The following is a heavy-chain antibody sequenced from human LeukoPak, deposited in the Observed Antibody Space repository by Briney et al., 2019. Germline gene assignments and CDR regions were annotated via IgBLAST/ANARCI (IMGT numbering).Heavy chain of an antibody. CDR3: AREASSGWSTLYYFDY. V-gene: IGHV3-30-3*01. J-gene: IGHJ4*02. CDR2: ISYDGSNK. CDR1: GFTFSSYA. D-gene: IGHD6-19*01. Sequence: PGGSLRLSCAASGFTFSSYAMHWVRQAPGKGLEWVAVISYDGSNKYYADSVKGRFTISRDNSKNTLYPQMNSLRAEDTAVYYCAREASSGWSTLYYFDYWGQGTLVTVSS.